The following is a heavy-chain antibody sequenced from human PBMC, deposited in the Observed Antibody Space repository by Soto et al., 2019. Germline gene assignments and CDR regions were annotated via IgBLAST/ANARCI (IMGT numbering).Heavy chain of an antibody. CDR1: GGSIRNGDYY. CDR2: VYYSGTT. D-gene: IGHD1-26*01. CDR3: VTVNLVGAAYYFDY. J-gene: IGHJ4*02. V-gene: IGHV4-30-4*01. Sequence: SETLSLTCTVSGGSIRNGDYYWGWVRQPPGKGLEWIGYVYYSGTTYSHPSLNSRVSISVDTSENQFSLRLTSVTAADTAVYYCVTVNLVGAAYYFDYWGPGTLVTVSS.